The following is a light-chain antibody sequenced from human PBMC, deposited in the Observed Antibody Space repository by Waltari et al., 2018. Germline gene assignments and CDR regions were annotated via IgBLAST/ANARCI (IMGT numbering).Light chain of an antibody. J-gene: IGLJ2*01. V-gene: IGLV6-57*03. CDR1: SGNIASNY. CDR3: QSYDLNSRVV. CDR2: EDT. Sequence: FMLTQPHSVSESPGKTVTISCTRSSGNIASNYVQWYQQRPGGAPTTIIYEDTQRPSGVPVRFSRSIDSSSNSASLTISGLITEDEADYYCQSYDLNSRVVFGGRTKLTVL.